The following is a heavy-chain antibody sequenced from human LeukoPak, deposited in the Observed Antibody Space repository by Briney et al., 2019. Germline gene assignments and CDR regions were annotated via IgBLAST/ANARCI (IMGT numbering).Heavy chain of an antibody. CDR2: MDPNSANT. CDR1: GYTFANYD. J-gene: IGHJ6*02. Sequence: GASVKVSCKAFGYTFANYDINWLRQASGQGLEWMGWMDPNSANTGYAQKFQGRVTMTRNTSINTAYLELSSLRSEDTAVYYCARGPYYYDSDGPRLYYYGMDVWGLGTTVTVSS. CDR3: ARGPYYYDSDGPRLYYYGMDV. D-gene: IGHD3-22*01. V-gene: IGHV1-8*01.